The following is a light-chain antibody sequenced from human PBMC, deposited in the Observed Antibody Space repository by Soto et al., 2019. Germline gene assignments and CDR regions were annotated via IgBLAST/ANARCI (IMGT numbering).Light chain of an antibody. Sequence: EIVLTQSPATLSLSPGERATLSCRARQSVGSYLVWYQQKPGQAPRLLIYDASNRATAIPARFSGSGSGTDFTLTVSSLEPEDFAVYYCQQRRNWPPTFGQGTKLEIK. CDR1: QSVGSY. V-gene: IGKV3-11*01. CDR2: DAS. J-gene: IGKJ2*01. CDR3: QQRRNWPPT.